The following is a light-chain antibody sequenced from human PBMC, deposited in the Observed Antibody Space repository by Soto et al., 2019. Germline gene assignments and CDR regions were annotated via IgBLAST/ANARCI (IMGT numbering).Light chain of an antibody. V-gene: IGKV3-20*01. Sequence: EILLTQSPGTLSLSPGERATLSCGASQSVSNKYLAWYQQKTGQAPRLLIYGASNRATGIPERLSGSGSGTDLTLTISSLKAEDVAVYYCQQYYSNTLTFGGGTKVDI. CDR2: GAS. J-gene: IGKJ4*01. CDR1: QSVSNKY. CDR3: QQYYSNTLT.